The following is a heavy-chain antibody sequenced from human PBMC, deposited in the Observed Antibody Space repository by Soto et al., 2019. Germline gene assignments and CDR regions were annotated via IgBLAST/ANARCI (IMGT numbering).Heavy chain of an antibody. CDR2: IHYSGGT. J-gene: IGHJ5*02. CDR3: ARDSPYYDSSGNNAWYWFDL. D-gene: IGHD3-22*01. Sequence: SETLSLTCTVSGGSISNYFWSWIRQPPGKGLEWIGHIHYSGGTSYNPSLKSRVTMSEDTSNNQFSLELTSVTAADTAVYYCARDSPYYDSSGNNAWYWFDLWGQGTLVTVSS. CDR1: GGSISNYF. V-gene: IGHV4-59*01.